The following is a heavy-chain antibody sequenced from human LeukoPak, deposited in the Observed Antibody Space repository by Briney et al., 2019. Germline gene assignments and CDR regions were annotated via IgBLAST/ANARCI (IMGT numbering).Heavy chain of an antibody. Sequence: GGSLRLSCAASGFTVSSNYMSWVRQAPGKGLEWVSVIYSGGSTYYADSVKGRFTISRDNSQNTLYLQMNGLRAEATAVYYCAIDRSYYGSGSYQHWGQGTLVTVSS. CDR2: IYSGGST. D-gene: IGHD3-10*01. V-gene: IGHV3-66*01. CDR3: AIDRSYYGSGSYQH. CDR1: GFTVSSNY. J-gene: IGHJ4*02.